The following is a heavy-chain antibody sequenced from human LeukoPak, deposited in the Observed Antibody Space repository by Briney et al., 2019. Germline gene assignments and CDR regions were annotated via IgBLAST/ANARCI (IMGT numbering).Heavy chain of an antibody. CDR1: GDSFSSYY. CDR3: ARVDMITFGGVIVRGPIWDY. J-gene: IGHJ4*02. V-gene: IGHV4-59*01. CDR2: IDYSGDT. Sequence: SETLSLTCSVSGDSFSSYYWSWIRQPPGKGLEWIGYIDYSGDTNYSPALKSRVTISVDTSKNQFSLKLSSVTAADTAVYYCARVDMITFGGVIVRGPIWDYWGQGTLVTVSS. D-gene: IGHD3-16*02.